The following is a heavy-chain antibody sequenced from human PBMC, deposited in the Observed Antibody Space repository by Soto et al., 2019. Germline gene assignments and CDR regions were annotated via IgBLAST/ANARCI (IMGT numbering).Heavy chain of an antibody. D-gene: IGHD4-17*01. CDR3: NRGNYGASHV. V-gene: IGHV3-15*07. J-gene: IGHJ1*01. CDR2: IKNKPSGETT. Sequence: GGSLRLSCAASGFTFSDEWMNWVRQAPGKGLEWVGRIKNKPSGETTNYAAPVKGRFTISRDDSESRLYLQMNNLKTDEKAVNHCNRGNYGASHVWDQGTLLTLSS. CDR1: GFTFSDEW.